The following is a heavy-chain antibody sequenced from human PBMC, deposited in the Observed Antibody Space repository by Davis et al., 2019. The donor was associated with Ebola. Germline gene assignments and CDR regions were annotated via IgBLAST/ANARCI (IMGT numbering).Heavy chain of an antibody. CDR1: GFTFVDYN. J-gene: IGHJ3*02. Sequence: GGSLRLSCAASGFTFVDYNMHWVRQAPGRGLEWVSGITWSSGRIGYADSVKGRFTISRDNAKNSLYLQMNGLRVEDTAIYYCAKDTSNIWFDMWGQGTMVTVSS. CDR3: AKDTSNIWFDM. D-gene: IGHD2-2*01. V-gene: IGHV3-9*01. CDR2: ITWSSGRI.